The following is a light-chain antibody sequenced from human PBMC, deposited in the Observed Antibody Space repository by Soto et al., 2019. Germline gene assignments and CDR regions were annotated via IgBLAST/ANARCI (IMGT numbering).Light chain of an antibody. CDR2: GAS. V-gene: IGKV3-11*01. CDR1: QSVSTY. CDR3: QHRTDWPMT. Sequence: IVLTQSPATLSLSPGETATLSCRASQSVSTYLAWYQQRPGQAPRLLIYGASNRATGIPARFSGSGSGTDFTLTISSLEAEDSAVYYGQHRTDWPMTFGQGTRLEIK. J-gene: IGKJ5*01.